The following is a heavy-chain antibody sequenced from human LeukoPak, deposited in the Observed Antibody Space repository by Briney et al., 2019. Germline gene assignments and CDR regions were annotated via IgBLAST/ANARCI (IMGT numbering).Heavy chain of an antibody. V-gene: IGHV4-39*07. Sequence: PSETLSLTCTVSGGSISGSSYYWGWIRQPPGRGLEWIGSIYYSGSTYYNPSLKSRVTISVDTSKNQFSLKLSSVTAADTAVYYCARDITAPTYSSSWNYYYYMDVWGKGTTVTVSS. CDR2: IYYSGST. CDR1: GGSISGSSYY. J-gene: IGHJ6*03. CDR3: ARDITAPTYSSSWNYYYYMDV. D-gene: IGHD6-13*01.